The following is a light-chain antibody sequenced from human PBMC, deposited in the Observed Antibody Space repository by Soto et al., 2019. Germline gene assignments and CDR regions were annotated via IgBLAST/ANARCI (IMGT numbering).Light chain of an antibody. CDR3: EAWDDSLNGVV. CDR2: SND. CDR1: SSNIGSDT. V-gene: IGLV1-44*01. Sequence: QLVLTQPPSASGTPGQRVTISCSGSSSNIGSDTVKWYQQLPGTAPKLLIYSNDQRPSGVPDRFSGSKSGTSASLAISGLQSEDEADYYCEAWDDSLNGVVFGGGTKVTVL. J-gene: IGLJ2*01.